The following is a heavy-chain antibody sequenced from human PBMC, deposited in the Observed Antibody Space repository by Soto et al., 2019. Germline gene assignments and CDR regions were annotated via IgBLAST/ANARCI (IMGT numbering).Heavy chain of an antibody. CDR3: ARAYSDAFDI. CDR2: ISSSGTGI. V-gene: IGHV3-11*01. CDR1: GFTFSDYY. J-gene: IGHJ3*02. D-gene: IGHD2-21*01. Sequence: GGSLRLSCAASGFTFSDYYMTWIRQAPGKGLEWVSYISSSGTGIYYADSVKGRFTISRDNTKKSLYLQMSSLRAEDTAVYYCARAYSDAFDIWGQGTMVTVSS.